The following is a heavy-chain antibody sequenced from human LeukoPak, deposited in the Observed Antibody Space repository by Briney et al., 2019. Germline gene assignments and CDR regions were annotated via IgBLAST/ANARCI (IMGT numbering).Heavy chain of an antibody. V-gene: IGHV3-66*01. J-gene: IGHJ6*02. CDR2: IYSGGST. D-gene: IGHD1-14*01. Sequence: GGSLRLSCAASGFTVSSNYMSWVRQAPGKGLEWVSVIYSGGSTYYADSVKGGFTISRDNSKNTLYLQMNSLRAEDTAVYYCASPLGRGYYYYYGMDVWGQGTTVTVSS. CDR1: GFTVSSNY. CDR3: ASPLGRGYYYYYGMDV.